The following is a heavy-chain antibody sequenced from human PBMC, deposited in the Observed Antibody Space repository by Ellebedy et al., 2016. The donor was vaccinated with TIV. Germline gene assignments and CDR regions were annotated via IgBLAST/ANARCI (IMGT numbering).Heavy chain of an antibody. J-gene: IGHJ3*02. D-gene: IGHD4-17*01. CDR3: ASLYGDYVLAGSAFDI. V-gene: IGHV4-34*01. CDR2: INHSGST. CDR1: GGSFSGYY. Sequence: SETLSLXCAVYGGSFSGYYWSWIRQPPGKGLEWIGEINHSGSTNYNPSLKSRVTISVDTSKNQFSLKLSSVTAADTAVYYCASLYGDYVLAGSAFDIWGQGTMVTVSS.